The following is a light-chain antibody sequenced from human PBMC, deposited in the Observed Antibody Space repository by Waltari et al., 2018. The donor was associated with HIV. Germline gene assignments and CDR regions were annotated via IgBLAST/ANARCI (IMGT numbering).Light chain of an antibody. Sequence: SYELTQPPSVSVSPGQTVSITCSGDKLADKYFCWYQQRSGQSPLVVIYQDTKRPSGIPERFSGSNSGNTATLTISGTQAVDEAIYYCQAWDSGIHFGGGTKLTVV. CDR3: QAWDSGIH. J-gene: IGLJ2*01. CDR1: KLADKY. CDR2: QDT. V-gene: IGLV3-1*01.